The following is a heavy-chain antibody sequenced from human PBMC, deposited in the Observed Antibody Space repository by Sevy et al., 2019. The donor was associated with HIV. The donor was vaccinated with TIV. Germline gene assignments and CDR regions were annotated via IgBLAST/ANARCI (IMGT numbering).Heavy chain of an antibody. CDR1: GFTFSTYA. CDR2: ISGSGGST. V-gene: IGHV3-23*01. Sequence: GGSLRLSCAASGFTFSTYAMSWVRQAPGKGLEWVSAISGSGGSTYHADSMEGRFIISRDKTKNTLYLQRNSLRAEDTAVYYCAKGDSTFYGLDVWGQGTTVTVSS. CDR3: AKGDSTFYGLDV. J-gene: IGHJ6*02. D-gene: IGHD6-13*01.